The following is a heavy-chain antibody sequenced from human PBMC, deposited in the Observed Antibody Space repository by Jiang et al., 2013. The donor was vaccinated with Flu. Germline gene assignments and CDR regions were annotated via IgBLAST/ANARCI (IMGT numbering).Heavy chain of an antibody. CDR1: GYTFTSYA. CDR2: INTNTGNP. Sequence: KVSCKASGYTFTSYAMNWVRQAPGQGLEWMGWINTNTGNPTYAQGFTGRFVFSLDTSVSTAYLQICSLKAEDTAVYYCARYCSGGSFDYAFDIWGQGTMVTVSS. V-gene: IGHV7-4-1*01. J-gene: IGHJ3*02. CDR3: ARYCSGGSFDYAFDI. D-gene: IGHD2-15*01.